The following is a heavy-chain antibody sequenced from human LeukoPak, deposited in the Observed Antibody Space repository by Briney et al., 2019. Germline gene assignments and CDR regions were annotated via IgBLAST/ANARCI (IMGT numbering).Heavy chain of an antibody. J-gene: IGHJ4*02. Sequence: GASVTVSCKASGYIFTKYYIHWVRQAPGQGLEWMGRINLSGGSTVYAQKFQGRVTMTRDTSTTTVYMDLSSLRYEDTAMYYCARDGDGYNFGTHGLDYWGQGSLVTVSS. D-gene: IGHD5-24*01. CDR3: ARDGDGYNFGTHGLDY. CDR2: INLSGGST. CDR1: GYIFTKYY. V-gene: IGHV1-46*01.